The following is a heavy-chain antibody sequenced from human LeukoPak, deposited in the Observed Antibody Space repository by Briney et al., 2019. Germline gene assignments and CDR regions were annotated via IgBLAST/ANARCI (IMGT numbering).Heavy chain of an antibody. CDR1: GYTFTSYG. Sequence: ASVKVSCKASGYTFTSYGISWVRQAPGQRLEWMGWINAGNGNTKYSQKFQGRVTITRDTSASTAYMELSSLRSEDTAVYYCARDIVVVPAAMGVGMDVWGQGTTVTVSS. D-gene: IGHD2-2*01. CDR2: INAGNGNT. CDR3: ARDIVVVPAAMGVGMDV. J-gene: IGHJ6*02. V-gene: IGHV1-3*01.